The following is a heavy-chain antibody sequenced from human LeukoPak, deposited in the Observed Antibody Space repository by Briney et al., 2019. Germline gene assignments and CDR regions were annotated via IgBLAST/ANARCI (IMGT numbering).Heavy chain of an antibody. D-gene: IGHD3-10*01. CDR1: GFTFSSYW. CDR3: ARDSSGAEYFDY. J-gene: IGHJ4*02. Sequence: GRSLRLSCAASGFTFSSYWMSWVPHAPGKGLECVANIKQEGSEKYYVDSVKGRFTISRDNPKNTLYLQMNILRAEDTAVYYCARDSSGAEYFDYWGQGTLVTVSS. V-gene: IGHV3-7*01. CDR2: IKQEGSEK.